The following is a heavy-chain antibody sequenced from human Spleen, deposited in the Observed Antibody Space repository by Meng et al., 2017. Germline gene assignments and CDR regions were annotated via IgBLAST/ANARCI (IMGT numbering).Heavy chain of an antibody. V-gene: IGHV4-34*01. Sequence: QEQPKNWGDGLLKPSETLSLTCVVSGGSFSDYYWSWIRQPPGKGLEWIGEINHSGSTNYNPSLESRATISVDTSQNNLSLKLSSVTAADSAVYYCARGPTTMAHDFDYWGQGTLVTVSS. D-gene: IGHD4-11*01. CDR3: ARGPTTMAHDFDY. CDR2: INHSGST. CDR1: GGSFSDYY. J-gene: IGHJ4*02.